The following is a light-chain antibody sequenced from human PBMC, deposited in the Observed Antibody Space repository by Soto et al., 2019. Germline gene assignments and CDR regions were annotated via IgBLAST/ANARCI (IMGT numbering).Light chain of an antibody. J-gene: IGLJ1*01. CDR3: SSYTSSSTYV. CDR2: DVS. V-gene: IGLV2-14*01. CDR1: SSDVGGYNY. Sequence: QSVLTQPASVAGSPGQSITISCTRTSSDVGGYNYVSWYQQHPGKAPKLMIYDVSNRPSGVSNRFSGSKSGNTASLTISGLQAEDEADYYCSSYTSSSTYVFGNGTKVTVL.